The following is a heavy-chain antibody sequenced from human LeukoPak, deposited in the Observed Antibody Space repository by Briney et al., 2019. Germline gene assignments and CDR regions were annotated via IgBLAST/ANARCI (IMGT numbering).Heavy chain of an antibody. CDR3: ARDDHGDYGGDY. CDR2: INPSGGST. CDR1: GCTFTSYY. D-gene: IGHD4-17*01. J-gene: IGHJ4*02. Sequence: ASVKVSCKASGCTFTSYYMHWVRQAPGQGLEWMGIINPSGGSTSYAQKFQGRVTMTRDTSTSTVYMELSSLRSEDTAVYYCARDDHGDYGGDYWGQGALVTVSS. V-gene: IGHV1-46*01.